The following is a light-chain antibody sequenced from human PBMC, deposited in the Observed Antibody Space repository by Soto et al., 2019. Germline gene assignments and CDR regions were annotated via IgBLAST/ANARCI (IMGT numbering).Light chain of an antibody. J-gene: IGKJ2*01. CDR1: QSLNSW. V-gene: IGKV1-5*03. Sequence: DIQMTQSPSTRSASVGDRVSITCRASQSLNSWLAWYQQKPGKAPKLLIYKTSTLESGVPSRFSGSGSGTEFTLTISNLQPDDFATYYCQQYNTYSFGQGTKVDIK. CDR2: KTS. CDR3: QQYNTYS.